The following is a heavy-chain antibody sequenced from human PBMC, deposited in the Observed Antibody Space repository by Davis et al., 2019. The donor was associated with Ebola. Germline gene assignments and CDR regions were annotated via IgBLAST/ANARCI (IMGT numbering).Heavy chain of an antibody. J-gene: IGHJ4*02. CDR2: IKEDGSVK. Sequence: GESLKISCAASGFMFSNYWMAWGRQAPGKGLEWVAHIKEDGSVKDYVDSVKGRFTISRDNAKKSVYLQMNSLRVEDTAVYYCVRDGWGSLFDYWGQGTLVTVS. CDR1: GFMFSNYW. V-gene: IGHV3-7*03. D-gene: IGHD7-27*01. CDR3: VRDGWGSLFDY.